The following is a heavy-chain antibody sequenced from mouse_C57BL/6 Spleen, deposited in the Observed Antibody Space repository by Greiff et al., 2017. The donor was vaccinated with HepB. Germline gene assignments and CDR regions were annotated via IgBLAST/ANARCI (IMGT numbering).Heavy chain of an antibody. CDR2: IYPGSGST. D-gene: IGHD4-1*01. J-gene: IGHJ4*01. Sequence: VKLQQPGAELVKPGASVKMSCKASGYTFTSYWITWVKQRPGQGLEWIGDIYPGSGSTNYNEKFKSKATLTVDTSSSTAYMQRSSLTSEDSAVYYCARKSNTDYAMDYWGQGTSVTVSS. CDR3: ARKSNTDYAMDY. V-gene: IGHV1-55*01. CDR1: GYTFTSYW.